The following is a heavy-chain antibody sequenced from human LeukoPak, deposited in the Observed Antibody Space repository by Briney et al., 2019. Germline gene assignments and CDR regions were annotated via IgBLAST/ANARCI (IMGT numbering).Heavy chain of an antibody. CDR1: GFTFSNYG. D-gene: IGHD3-3*01. CDR2: IRYDGNNK. Sequence: GGSLRLSCAASGFTFSNYGMHWVRQAPGKGLEWVAFIRYDGNNKYYAGSVKGRFTISRDNSKNTLYLQMNSLRAEDTAVYYCARDYARGRGDFWSGYHKRPFDYWGQGTLVTVSS. CDR3: ARDYARGRGDFWSGYHKRPFDY. V-gene: IGHV3-30*02. J-gene: IGHJ4*02.